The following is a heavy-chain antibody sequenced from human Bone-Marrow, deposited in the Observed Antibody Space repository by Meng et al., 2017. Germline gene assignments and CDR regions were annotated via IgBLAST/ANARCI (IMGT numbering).Heavy chain of an antibody. V-gene: IGHV1-18*01. J-gene: IGHJ4*02. CDR3: ARGTPGRSYSDY. D-gene: IGHD3-10*01. CDR2: FVSNADT. Sequence: AQLLQSGAEVKKPGASVWLSCKASEYTSASYGISWFRQAPGQGLEWMGWFVSNADTYPAQKFQGRVTMTRDTHTSTDFMELRSLRFDDTAVYYCARGTPGRSYSDYWGQGTLVTVSS. CDR1: EYTSASYG.